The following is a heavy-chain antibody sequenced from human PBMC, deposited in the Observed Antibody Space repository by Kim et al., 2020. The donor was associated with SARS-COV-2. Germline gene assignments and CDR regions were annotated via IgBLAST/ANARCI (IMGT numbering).Heavy chain of an antibody. CDR3: AREDIVVVPAADLYYYYGMDV. V-gene: IGHV3-33*01. J-gene: IGHJ6*02. Sequence: GGSLRLSCAASGFTFSSYGMHWVRQAPGKGLEWVAVIWYDGSNKYYADSVKGRFTISRDNSKNTLYLQMNSLRAEDTAVYYCAREDIVVVPAADLYYYYGMDVWGQGTTVTVSS. D-gene: IGHD2-2*01. CDR2: IWYDGSNK. CDR1: GFTFSSYG.